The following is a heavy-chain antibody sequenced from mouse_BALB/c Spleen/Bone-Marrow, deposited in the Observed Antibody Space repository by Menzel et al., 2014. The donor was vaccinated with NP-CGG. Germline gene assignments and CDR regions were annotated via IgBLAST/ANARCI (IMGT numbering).Heavy chain of an antibody. CDR2: ISSGSSPI. Sequence: EVQLVESGGGLVQPGGSRKLSCAASGFTFNSFGMHWVRQAPEKGLEWVAYISSGSSPIFYADTVKGRFTISRDNPKNTLFLQMTSLRSEDTAMYYCTRGGNWEDFDYWGQGTTLTVSS. J-gene: IGHJ2*01. CDR1: GFTFNSFG. V-gene: IGHV5-17*02. CDR3: TRGGNWEDFDY. D-gene: IGHD4-1*01.